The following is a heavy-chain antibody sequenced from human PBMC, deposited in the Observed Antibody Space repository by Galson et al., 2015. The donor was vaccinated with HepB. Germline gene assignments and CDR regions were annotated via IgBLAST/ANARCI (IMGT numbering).Heavy chain of an antibody. CDR2: ISYDGSNK. J-gene: IGHJ4*02. CDR3: ARDRDGLSLDY. Sequence: SLRLSCAASGFTFSSYAMHWVRQAPGKGLEWVAVISYDGSNKYYADSVKGRFTISRDNSKNTLYLQMNSLRAEDTAVYYCARDRDGLSLDYWGQGTLVTVSS. D-gene: IGHD5-24*01. CDR1: GFTFSSYA. V-gene: IGHV3-30-3*01.